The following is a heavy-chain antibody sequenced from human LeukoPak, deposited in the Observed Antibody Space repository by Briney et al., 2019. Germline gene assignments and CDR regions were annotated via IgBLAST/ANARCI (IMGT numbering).Heavy chain of an antibody. CDR2: IIPIFGIA. CDR1: GGTFSSYA. D-gene: IGHD2-21*02. V-gene: IGHV1-69*04. J-gene: IGHJ5*02. CDR3: ARGKVTAIPYNWFDP. Sequence: ASVKVSCKASGGTFSSYAISWVRQAPGQGLEWMGRIIPIFGIANYAQKFQGRVTITADKSTSTAYMELSSLRSEDTAVYYCARGKVTAIPYNWFDPWGQGTLVTVSS.